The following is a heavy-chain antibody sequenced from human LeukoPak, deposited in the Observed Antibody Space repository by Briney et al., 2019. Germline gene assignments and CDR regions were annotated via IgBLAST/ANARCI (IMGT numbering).Heavy chain of an antibody. J-gene: IGHJ6*04. V-gene: IGHV1-2*04. Sequence: ASVKVSCKASGYTFTGYYMHWARQAPGQGLEWMGWINPNSGGTNYAQKFQGWVTMTRDTSISTAYMELSRLRSDDTAVYYCATGYPLTGHYYGMDVWGKGTTVTVSS. CDR3: ATGYPLTGHYYGMDV. D-gene: IGHD1-14*01. CDR1: GYTFTGYY. CDR2: INPNSGGT.